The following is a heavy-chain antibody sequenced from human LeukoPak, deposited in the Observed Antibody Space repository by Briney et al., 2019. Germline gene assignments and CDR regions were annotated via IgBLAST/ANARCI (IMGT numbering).Heavy chain of an antibody. CDR2: ISVYNGNT. D-gene: IGHD2-8*01. J-gene: IGHJ4*02. V-gene: IGHV1-18*04. CDR3: ARDLMFFCTNGVCPADH. Sequence: ASVKVSCKASGYTFTSYGISWVRQAPGQGLEWMGWISVYNGNTNYAQKLQGRVTMTTDTSTSTAYMELRSLRSDDTAVYFCARDLMFFCTNGVCPADHWGQGTLLIVSS. CDR1: GYTFTSYG.